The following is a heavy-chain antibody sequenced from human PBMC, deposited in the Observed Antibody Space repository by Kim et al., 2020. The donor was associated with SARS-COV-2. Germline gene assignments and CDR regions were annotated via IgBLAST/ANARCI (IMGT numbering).Heavy chain of an antibody. V-gene: IGHV4-31*03. D-gene: IGHD4-17*01. CDR3: ARDDVYGFDH. CDR2: IQDSGST. Sequence: SETLSLTCTVSGGSINSPAYYWSWIRQYPGKGLEWIVYIQDSGSTNYNPSLMSRITISVDTSKNYFSLEMTSVTSADTAMYYCARDDVYGFDHWGQGALV. J-gene: IGHJ4*02. CDR1: GGSINSPAYY.